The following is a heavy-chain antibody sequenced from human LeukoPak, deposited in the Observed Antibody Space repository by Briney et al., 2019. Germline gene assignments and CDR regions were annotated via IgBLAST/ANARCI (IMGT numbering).Heavy chain of an antibody. V-gene: IGHV3-33*06. CDR1: GFPFSSYG. J-gene: IGHJ5*02. D-gene: IGHD3-3*01. Sequence: PGRSLLLSCAASGFPFSSYGMHWVRQAPGKGLEWVAVIWYDGSNKYYADSVKGRFTISRDNSKNTLYLQMNSLRAEDTAVYYCAKEVTYYDFWSGYLGTDHNWFDPWGQGTLVTVSS. CDR2: IWYDGSNK. CDR3: AKEVTYYDFWSGYLGTDHNWFDP.